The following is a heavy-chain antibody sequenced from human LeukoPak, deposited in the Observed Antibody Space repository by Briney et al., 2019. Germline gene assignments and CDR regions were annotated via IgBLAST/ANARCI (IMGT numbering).Heavy chain of an antibody. CDR1: GGSISSGSYY. V-gene: IGHV4-61*02. Sequence: SETLSLTCTVSGGSISSGSYYWSWIRQPAGKGREWIGRVYTSGSTNYNPSLKSRVTISVDTSKNQFSLKLSSATAADTAVYYCAVWFGELSDAFDIWGQGTMVTVSS. CDR3: AVWFGELSDAFDI. D-gene: IGHD3-10*01. J-gene: IGHJ3*02. CDR2: VYTSGST.